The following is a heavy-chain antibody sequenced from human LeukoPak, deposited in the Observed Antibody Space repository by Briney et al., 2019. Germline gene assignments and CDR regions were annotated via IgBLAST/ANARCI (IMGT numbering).Heavy chain of an antibody. Sequence: SVKVSCKASGGTFSSYAISWVRQAPGQGLEWMGGIIPIFGTANYAQKFQGRVTITADESTSTAYMELSSLRSEDTAVYYCARSVGAPIDAFDIWGQGTMVTVSS. D-gene: IGHD1-26*01. V-gene: IGHV1-69*01. CDR3: ARSVGAPIDAFDI. J-gene: IGHJ3*02. CDR1: GGTFSSYA. CDR2: IIPIFGTA.